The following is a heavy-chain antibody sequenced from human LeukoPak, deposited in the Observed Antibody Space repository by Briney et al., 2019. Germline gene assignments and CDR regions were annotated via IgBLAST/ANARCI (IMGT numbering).Heavy chain of an antibody. CDR1: GYSFTSYW. J-gene: IGHJ3*02. CDR3: ARQAVDIVATTYAFDI. CDR2: IYPGDSDT. Sequence: GESLKISCKGSGYSFTSYWIGWVRQMPGKGLGWMGIIYPGDSDTRYSPSFQGQVTISADKSISTAYLQWSSLKASDTAMYYCARQAVDIVATTYAFDIWGQGTMVTVSS. V-gene: IGHV5-51*01. D-gene: IGHD5-12*01.